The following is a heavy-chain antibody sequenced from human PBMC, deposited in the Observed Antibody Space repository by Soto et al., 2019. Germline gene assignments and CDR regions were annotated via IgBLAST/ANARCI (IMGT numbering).Heavy chain of an antibody. J-gene: IGHJ3*01. V-gene: IGHV3-9*01. D-gene: IGHD2-8*01. CDR1: GFDIDDYE. CDR3: TKKQNFLHGVEPFDL. CDR2: ISWNSGNK. Sequence: GGSLRLSCAASGFDIDDYEMHWVRQTPGKGLEWVSGISWNSGNKYYADSVKGRFFISRDNAKKSLYLQMNSLRVEDTAFYYCTKKQNFLHGVEPFDLWGRGTLVTVS.